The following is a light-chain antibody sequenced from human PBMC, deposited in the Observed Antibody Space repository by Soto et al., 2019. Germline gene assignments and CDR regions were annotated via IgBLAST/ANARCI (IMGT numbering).Light chain of an antibody. V-gene: IGKV1-6*01. CDR3: LQEYNYPRA. CDR2: AAS. J-gene: IGKJ1*01. CDR1: QAIRTD. Sequence: AIQVTQSPSSLSASLGDRVTITCRASQAIRTDLGWYQQKPGKAPKLLIFAASNLHSGVPSRFSGSGSGTDFTLTINNLQAEDFATYYCLQEYNYPRAFGQGTKVDIK.